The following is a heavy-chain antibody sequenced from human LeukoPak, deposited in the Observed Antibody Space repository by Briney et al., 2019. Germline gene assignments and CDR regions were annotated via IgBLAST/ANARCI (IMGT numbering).Heavy chain of an antibody. V-gene: IGHV1-2*02. Sequence: ASVKVSCKASGYTFTGYYMHWVRQAPGQGLGWMGWINPNSGGTNYAQKFQGRVTMTRDTSISTAYMELSRLRSDDTAVYYCARGGKVISRGDYYYMDVWGKGTTVTVSS. D-gene: IGHD3-10*01. J-gene: IGHJ6*03. CDR2: INPNSGGT. CDR1: GYTFTGYY. CDR3: ARGGKVISRGDYYYMDV.